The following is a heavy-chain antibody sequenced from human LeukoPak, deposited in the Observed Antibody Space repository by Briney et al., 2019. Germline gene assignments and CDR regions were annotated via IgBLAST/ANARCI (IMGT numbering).Heavy chain of an antibody. CDR3: ARDPYVWVPAAILHYYYGMDV. CDR2: INHSGST. J-gene: IGHJ6*02. Sequence: SETLSLTCAVYGGSFSGYYWSWIRQPPGKGLEWIGEINHSGSTNYNPSLKGRVTISVDTSKNQFSLKLSSVTAADTAVYYCARDPYVWVPAAILHYYYGMDVWGQGTTVTVSS. D-gene: IGHD2-2*02. CDR1: GGSFSGYY. V-gene: IGHV4-34*01.